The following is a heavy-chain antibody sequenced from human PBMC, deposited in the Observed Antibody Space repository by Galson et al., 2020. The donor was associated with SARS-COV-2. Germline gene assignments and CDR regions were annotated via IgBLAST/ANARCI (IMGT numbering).Heavy chain of an antibody. CDR1: GDSVSSNSVA. J-gene: IGHJ6*02. Sequence: SETLSLTCAISGDSVSSNSVAWNWIRRSPSRGLEWLGRTYYRSKWYNEYAISVKSRITINPDTSKNQFSLKLSSVTAADTAVYYCARESSSGWYLNYYYYYGMDVWGQGTTVTVSS. CDR3: ARESSSGWYLNYYYYYGMDV. D-gene: IGHD6-19*01. CDR2: TYYRSKWYN. V-gene: IGHV6-1*01.